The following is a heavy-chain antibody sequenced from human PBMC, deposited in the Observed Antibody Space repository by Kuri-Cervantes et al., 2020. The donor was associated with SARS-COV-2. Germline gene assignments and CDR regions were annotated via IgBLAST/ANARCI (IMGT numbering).Heavy chain of an antibody. D-gene: IGHD6-19*01. CDR2: ISAYNGNT. CDR3: ARESGSSGWYGFDY. Sequence: ASVKVSCKASGYTFTSYGISWVRQAPGQGLEWMGWISAYNGNTNYAQKLQGRVTMTTDTSTSTAYMKLRSLRSDDTAVYYCARESGSSGWYGFDYWGQGTLVTVSS. V-gene: IGHV1-18*04. J-gene: IGHJ4*02. CDR1: GYTFTSYG.